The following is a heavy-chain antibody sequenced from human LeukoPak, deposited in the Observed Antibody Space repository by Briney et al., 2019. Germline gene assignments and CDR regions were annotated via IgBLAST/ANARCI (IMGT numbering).Heavy chain of an antibody. CDR3: ARTLWFGELKVWFDP. CDR2: IYYSGST. V-gene: IGHV4-59*08. D-gene: IGHD3-10*01. J-gene: IGHJ5*02. Sequence: PSETLSLTCTVSGGPISSYYWSWIRQPPGKGLEWIGYIYYSGSTNYNPSLKSRVTISVDTSKNQFSLKLSSVTAADTAVYYCARTLWFGELKVWFDPWGQGTLVTVSS. CDR1: GGPISSYY.